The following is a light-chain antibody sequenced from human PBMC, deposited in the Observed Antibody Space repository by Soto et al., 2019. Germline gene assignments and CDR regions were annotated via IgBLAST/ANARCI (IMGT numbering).Light chain of an antibody. CDR1: QSIGSN. CDR2: GAS. CDR3: QQYNNWPLT. J-gene: IGKJ4*01. Sequence: IVMTQSPATLSVSPGERATLSCWASQSIGSNLAWYQQKPGQAPRLLIYGASSRATGVPARFSGSGSGTEFTLTISSLQSEDFAVYYCQQYNNWPLTFGGGTKVDI. V-gene: IGKV3-15*01.